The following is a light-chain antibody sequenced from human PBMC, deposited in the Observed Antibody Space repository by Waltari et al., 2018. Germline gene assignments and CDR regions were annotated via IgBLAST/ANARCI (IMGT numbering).Light chain of an antibody. V-gene: IGKV3-20*01. CDR1: QTISRS. J-gene: IGKJ1*01. Sequence: ELVLTQSPGTLSLSPGERATRSSRASQTISRSFAWYQQKPGQAPRLLIYGASSRAAGNPDRFSGSGSGTDFSLTISRLEPEDFAVYYCQHYVRLPVTFGRGTKVEIK. CDR3: QHYVRLPVT. CDR2: GAS.